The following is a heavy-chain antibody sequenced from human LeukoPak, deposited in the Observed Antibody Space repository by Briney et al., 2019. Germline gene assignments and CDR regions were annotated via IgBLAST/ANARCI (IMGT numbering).Heavy chain of an antibody. Sequence: SETLSLTCTVSGGSISSSIYYWGWIRQPPGKGLEWIGEINHSGSTNYNPSLKSRVAISINTSKNQFSLKLSSVTAADTAVYYCARRASGYFDWLIGPLGAFDIWGQGTMVTVSS. CDR2: INHSGST. CDR1: GGSISSSIYY. D-gene: IGHD3-9*01. J-gene: IGHJ3*02. CDR3: ARRASGYFDWLIGPLGAFDI. V-gene: IGHV4-39*07.